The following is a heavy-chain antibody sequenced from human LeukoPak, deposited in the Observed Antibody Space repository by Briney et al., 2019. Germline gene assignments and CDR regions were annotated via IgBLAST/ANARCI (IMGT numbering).Heavy chain of an antibody. J-gene: IGHJ4*02. D-gene: IGHD1-1*01. Sequence: SETLSLTCTVSGGSISSNSYYWGWIRPPPGKGLDWIGSIYYSGSTHHNPSLQSRVTISVDTSKNQFSLKLSSVTAGDTAVYYCARHERRKGIRFDYLVEGSLVTHCS. CDR1: GGSISSNSYY. CDR2: IYYSGST. CDR3: ARHERRKGIRFDY. V-gene: IGHV4-39*01.